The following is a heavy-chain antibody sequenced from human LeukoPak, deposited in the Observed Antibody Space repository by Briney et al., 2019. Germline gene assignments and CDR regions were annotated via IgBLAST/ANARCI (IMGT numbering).Heavy chain of an antibody. D-gene: IGHD3-9*01. J-gene: IGHJ4*02. Sequence: PSETLSLTCAVYGGSFSGYYWSWIRQPPGKGLEWIGEINHSGSTNYNPSLKSRVTISVDTSKNQFSLKLSSVTAADTAVYYCARHAYDILTGYRFDYWGQGTLVTVSS. CDR1: GGSFSGYY. CDR3: ARHAYDILTGYRFDY. CDR2: INHSGST. V-gene: IGHV4-34*01.